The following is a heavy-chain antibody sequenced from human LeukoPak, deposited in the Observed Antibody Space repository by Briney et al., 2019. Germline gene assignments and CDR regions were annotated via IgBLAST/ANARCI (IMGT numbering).Heavy chain of an antibody. CDR3: ATPRGPKLVPQYYYYGMDV. D-gene: IGHD6-6*01. Sequence: ASVKVSCKVSGYTLTELSMHWVRQAPGKGLEWMGGFDPEDGETIYAQKFQGRVTMTEDTSTDTAYMELSSLRSEDTAVYYCATPRGPKLVPQYYYYGMDVWGQGTTVTVSS. J-gene: IGHJ6*02. CDR2: FDPEDGET. V-gene: IGHV1-24*01. CDR1: GYTLTELS.